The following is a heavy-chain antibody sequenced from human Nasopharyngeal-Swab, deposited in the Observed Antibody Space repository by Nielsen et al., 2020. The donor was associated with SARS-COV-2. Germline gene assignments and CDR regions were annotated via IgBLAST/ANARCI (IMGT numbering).Heavy chain of an antibody. D-gene: IGHD6-19*01. Sequence: SATLSLTFTVSGGSIRSSSYYWGWIRQPPGKGLEWIGSIYYSGSTYYNPSLKSRVTISVATSKNQFSLKLSSVTAADTAVYYCARESSVAGLTPLDYWGQGTLVTVSS. V-gene: IGHV4-39*07. CDR2: IYYSGST. J-gene: IGHJ4*02. CDR1: GGSIRSSSYY. CDR3: ARESSVAGLTPLDY.